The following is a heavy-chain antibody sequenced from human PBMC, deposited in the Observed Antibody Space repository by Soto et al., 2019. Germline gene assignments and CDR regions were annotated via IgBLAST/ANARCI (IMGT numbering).Heavy chain of an antibody. CDR2: IIPIFGTA. CDR1: GGTFSSYA. D-gene: IGHD2-2*01. J-gene: IGHJ6*02. CDR3: AKDRGTSIDVHRYFHYYGMDV. Sequence: ASVKVSCKASGGTFSSYAISWVRQAPGQGLEWMGGIIPIFGTANYAQKFQGRVTITADESTSTAYMELSSLRSEDTAVYYCAKDRGTSIDVHRYFHYYGMDVWGQGTTVTVSS. V-gene: IGHV1-69*13.